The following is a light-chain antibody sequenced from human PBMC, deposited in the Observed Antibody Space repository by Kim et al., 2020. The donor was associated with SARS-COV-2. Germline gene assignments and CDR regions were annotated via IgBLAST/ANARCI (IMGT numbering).Light chain of an antibody. CDR1: QSVSSSY. J-gene: IGKJ5*01. Sequence: EIVLTQSPGTLSLSPGERATLSCRASQSVSSSYLAWYQQKPGQAPRLLIYGASSRATGIPDRFRGSGSGTDFTLTISRLEPEEFAVYYCQQYGSTPRVTFGQGTRLEIK. CDR2: GAS. CDR3: QQYGSTPRVT. V-gene: IGKV3-20*01.